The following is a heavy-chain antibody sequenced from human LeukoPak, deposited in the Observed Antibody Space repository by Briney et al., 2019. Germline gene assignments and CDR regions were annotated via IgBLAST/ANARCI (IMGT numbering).Heavy chain of an antibody. J-gene: IGHJ4*02. V-gene: IGHV1-46*01. D-gene: IGHD3-16*01. CDR1: GYTFTEYY. CDR2: INPINGDT. CDR3: VRELRGGYTDH. Sequence: ASVKVSCKASGYTFTEYYVHWVRQAPGQGLEWMTMINPINGDTIYAQKFQGRVTATRDTSTSTVYIDLRSLRSEDTATYYCVRELRGGYTDHWGQGTLVTVSS.